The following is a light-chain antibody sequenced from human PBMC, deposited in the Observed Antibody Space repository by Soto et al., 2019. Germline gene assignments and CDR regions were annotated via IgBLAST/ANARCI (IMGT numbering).Light chain of an antibody. CDR2: KAS. J-gene: IGKJ2*01. CDR3: QQYNDYPYT. CDR1: QIINIW. Sequence: DIQMTQSPSTLSASVGDSVTITCRASQIINIWLAWYQQKPEKAPKLLIYKASSLESGVPSRFSGSGSGTEFTLTISSLQPDDFATYYCQQYNDYPYTFGQGTKLEIK. V-gene: IGKV1-5*03.